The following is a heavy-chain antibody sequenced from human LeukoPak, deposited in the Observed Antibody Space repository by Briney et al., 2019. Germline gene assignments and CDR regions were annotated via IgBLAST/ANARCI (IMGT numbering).Heavy chain of an antibody. Sequence: PGGSLRLSCAASGFTFSSYWISWVRQAPGRGLEWVANINQDGSEKYHVDSVKGRFTISRDNAKSSSYLQMNSLRDEDTAVYFCARALWNSGCVWGQGTLVTVSS. CDR3: ARALWNSGCV. CDR2: INQDGSEK. CDR1: GFTFSSYW. D-gene: IGHD1-7*01. J-gene: IGHJ4*02. V-gene: IGHV3-7*03.